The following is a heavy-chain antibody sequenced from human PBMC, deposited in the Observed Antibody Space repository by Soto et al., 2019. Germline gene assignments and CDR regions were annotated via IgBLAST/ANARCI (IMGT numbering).Heavy chain of an antibody. CDR3: ARVRDWFDP. D-gene: IGHD3-3*01. V-gene: IGHV4-34*01. Sequence: PSETLSLTCAVYGGSFRVYYWNWIRQPPGKGLEWIGEIDHSGYTNYSPSLKSRATISVDTSKNQFSLRLTSVTAADTAVYYCARVRDWFDPWGQGTLVTVSS. CDR2: IDHSGYT. CDR1: GGSFRVYY. J-gene: IGHJ5*02.